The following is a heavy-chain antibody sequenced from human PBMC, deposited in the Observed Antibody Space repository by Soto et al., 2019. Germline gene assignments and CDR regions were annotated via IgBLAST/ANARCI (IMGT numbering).Heavy chain of an antibody. CDR3: ARDFSLGPTTRAVAGLNWFDP. Sequence: PGGSLRLSCAASGFTFSSYSMNWVRQAPGKGLEWVSSISSSSSYIYYADSVKGRFTISRDNAKNSLYLQMNSLRAEDTAVYYCARDFSLGPTTRAVAGLNWFDPWGQGTLVTVSS. D-gene: IGHD6-19*01. CDR1: GFTFSSYS. J-gene: IGHJ5*02. V-gene: IGHV3-21*01. CDR2: ISSSSSYI.